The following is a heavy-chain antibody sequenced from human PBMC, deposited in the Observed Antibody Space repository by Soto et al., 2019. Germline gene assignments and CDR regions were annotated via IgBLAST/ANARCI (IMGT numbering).Heavy chain of an antibody. Sequence: GGSLRLSCAASGFSFISLAIILFRQAPGKGLEWVSSISGRGVDTLYADSVKGRFTISRDNSRNTLYLQVNSLRAEDTAVYYCAKDQTDVTLFDYWGQGTLVTVSS. D-gene: IGHD2-21*02. CDR1: GFSFISLA. V-gene: IGHV3-23*01. CDR3: AKDQTDVTLFDY. J-gene: IGHJ4*02. CDR2: ISGRGVDT.